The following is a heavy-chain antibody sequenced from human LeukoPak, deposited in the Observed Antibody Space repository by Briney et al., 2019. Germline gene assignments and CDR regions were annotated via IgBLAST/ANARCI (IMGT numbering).Heavy chain of an antibody. D-gene: IGHD6-19*01. Sequence: SETLSLTCTVSGGSISSYYWSWIRQPPGKGLEWIGYIYYSGSTNYNPSLKSRVTISVDTSKNQFSLKLSSVTAADTAVYYCARVVRGGWYYFDYWGQGTLVTVSS. CDR1: GGSISSYY. CDR2: IYYSGST. J-gene: IGHJ4*02. V-gene: IGHV4-59*01. CDR3: ARVVRGGWYYFDY.